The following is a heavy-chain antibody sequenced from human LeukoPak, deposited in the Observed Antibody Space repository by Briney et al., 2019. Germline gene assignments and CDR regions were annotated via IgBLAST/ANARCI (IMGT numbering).Heavy chain of an antibody. Sequence: ASVEVSCKASGGTFSSYTISWVRQAPGQGLEWMGRIIPILGIANYAQKFQGRVTITADKSTSTAYMELSSLRSEDTAVYYCARGSTYYYDSSGSAFDYWGQGTLVTVSS. V-gene: IGHV1-69*02. CDR2: IIPILGIA. J-gene: IGHJ4*02. CDR3: ARGSTYYYDSSGSAFDY. D-gene: IGHD3-22*01. CDR1: GGTFSSYT.